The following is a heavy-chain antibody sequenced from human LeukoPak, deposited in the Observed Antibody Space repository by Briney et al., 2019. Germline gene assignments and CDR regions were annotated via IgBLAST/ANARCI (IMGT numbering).Heavy chain of an antibody. CDR2: ISISTTTL. CDR1: GFSFSNYG. Sequence: GGSLRLSCAASGFSFSNYGMTWVRQAPGKGLEWVSYISISTTTLYYADSVKGRFTVSRDNAKNSLYLQMNSLRDEDTAMFYCARVGDGHSVNYLDLWGQGTLVTVSS. J-gene: IGHJ4*02. D-gene: IGHD5-24*01. V-gene: IGHV3-48*02. CDR3: ARVGDGHSVNYLDL.